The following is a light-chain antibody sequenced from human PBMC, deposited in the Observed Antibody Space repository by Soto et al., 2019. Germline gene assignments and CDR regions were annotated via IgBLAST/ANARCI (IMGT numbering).Light chain of an antibody. CDR3: QQYGSSPPLN. CDR2: GAS. J-gene: IGKJ4*01. CDR1: RSVSSSY. Sequence: EIVLTQSPGTLSLSPGERATLSCRASRSVSSSYLAWYQQKPGQAPRLLIYGASSRATGIPDRFSGSGSGKDFTLTISRLEPEDFAVYYCQQYGSSPPLNFGGGTKVDI. V-gene: IGKV3-20*01.